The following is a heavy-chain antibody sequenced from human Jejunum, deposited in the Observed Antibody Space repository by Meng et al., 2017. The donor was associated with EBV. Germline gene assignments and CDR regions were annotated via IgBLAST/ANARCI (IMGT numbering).Heavy chain of an antibody. Sequence: VQWLQAGAEDKESGSSVRCSSKASGYTFTDYYLHWVRQAPGQGLEWMGRVNPNSGVTNYAEKFQGRVTMTRDTSISTSYMEVSRLTSDDTAVYYCARPISGYTYYFDYWGQGTLVTVSS. CDR1: GYTFTDYY. J-gene: IGHJ4*02. CDR3: ARPISGYTYYFDY. CDR2: VNPNSGVT. V-gene: IGHV1-2*06. D-gene: IGHD5-18*01.